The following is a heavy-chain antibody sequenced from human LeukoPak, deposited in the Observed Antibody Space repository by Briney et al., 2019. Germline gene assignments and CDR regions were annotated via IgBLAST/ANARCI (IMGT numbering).Heavy chain of an antibody. Sequence: SETLSLTCTVSGGSISSSSSYWGWIRQPPGKGLEWIGTIHYSGSTYYNPSLKSRVTISVDTSKNQFSLKLSSVTAADTAVYYCARQGRGYSGYGPFDYWGQGTLVIVSP. D-gene: IGHD5-12*01. J-gene: IGHJ4*02. CDR3: ARQGRGYSGYGPFDY. CDR1: GGSISSSSSY. CDR2: IHYSGST. V-gene: IGHV4-39*01.